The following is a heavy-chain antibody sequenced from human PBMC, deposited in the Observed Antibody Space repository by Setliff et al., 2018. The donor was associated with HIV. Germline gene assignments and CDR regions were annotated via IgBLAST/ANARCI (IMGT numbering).Heavy chain of an antibody. CDR1: GFTVSSNS. CDR2: IYSVGIT. J-gene: IGHJ4*02. D-gene: IGHD5-12*01. CDR3: ARDPPGSGFHLDY. V-gene: IGHV3-53*01. Sequence: GGSLRLSCAASGFTVSSNSMSWVRQAPGKGLEWVSVIYSVGITYYTDSVKGRFTISRDNSKNTLYLQMNTLRVEDTAVYYCARDPPGSGFHLDYWGQGTPVTVSS.